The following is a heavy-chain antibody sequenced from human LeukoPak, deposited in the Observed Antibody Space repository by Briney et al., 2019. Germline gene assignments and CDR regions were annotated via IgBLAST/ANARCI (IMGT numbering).Heavy chain of an antibody. CDR3: ARGVCTSTSCFAGDYGMDV. V-gene: IGHV4-59*08. D-gene: IGHD2-2*01. CDR2: ISYSGST. J-gene: IGHJ6*02. Sequence: SETLSLTCTASGGSISSCYWSWIRQPPGNGLEWIGYISYSGSTKYNPSLKSRVTISVDTSKNHFSLNLGSVTAADTAVYYCARGVCTSTSCFAGDYGMDVWGQGTTVTVSS. CDR1: GGSISSCY.